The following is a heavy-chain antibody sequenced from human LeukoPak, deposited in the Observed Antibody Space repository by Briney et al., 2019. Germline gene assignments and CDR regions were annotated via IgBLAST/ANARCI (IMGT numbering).Heavy chain of an antibody. CDR1: GFTLSSYW. CDR3: AREGNFYGSGSYGDAFDI. D-gene: IGHD3-10*01. CDR2: IKRDGSEK. J-gene: IGHJ3*02. Sequence: GGSLRLSCAASGFTLSSYWMSWVRQAPGKGLEWVANIKRDGSEKYYVDSVKGRFTISRDNAKNSLYLQMNSLRGEDTAVYYCAREGNFYGSGSYGDAFDIWGQGTMVTVSS. V-gene: IGHV3-7*01.